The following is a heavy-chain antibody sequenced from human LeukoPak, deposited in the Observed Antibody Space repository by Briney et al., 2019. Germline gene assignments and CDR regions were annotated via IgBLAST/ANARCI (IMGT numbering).Heavy chain of an antibody. CDR2: IYYSGST. J-gene: IGHJ4*02. D-gene: IGHD2-2*01. Sequence: PSETLSLTCTVSGGSISSSRYYWSWIRQPPGKGLEWIGYIYYSGSTNYNPSLKSRVTISVDTSKNQFSLKLSSVTAADTAVYYCAGSEGGTISIVVVPAAPFDYWGQGTLVTVSS. CDR1: GGSISSSRYY. V-gene: IGHV4-61*01. CDR3: AGSEGGTISIVVVPAAPFDY.